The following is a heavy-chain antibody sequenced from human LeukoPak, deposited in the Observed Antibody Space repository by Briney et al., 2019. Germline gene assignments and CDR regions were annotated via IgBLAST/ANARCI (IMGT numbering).Heavy chain of an antibody. V-gene: IGHV3-66*02. CDR1: GFTVSSNY. Sequence: PGGSLRLSCAASGFTVSSNYMSWVRQAPGKGLEWVSVIYSGGSTYYADSVKGRFTISRDNSKNTLYPQMNSLRAEDTAVYYCARSKSGPYPYWGQGTLVTVSS. CDR3: ARSKSGPYPY. D-gene: IGHD3-3*01. CDR2: IYSGGST. J-gene: IGHJ4*02.